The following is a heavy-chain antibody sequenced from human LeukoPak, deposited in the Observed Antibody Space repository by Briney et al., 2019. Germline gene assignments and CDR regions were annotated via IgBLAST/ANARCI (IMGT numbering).Heavy chain of an antibody. Sequence: SETLSLTCTVSGGSISSYYWSWIRQPPGKGLEWIGYIYYSGSTNYNPSLKSRVTISVDTSKNQFSLKLSSVTAADTAVYYCARGPLFDYWGQGTLVTVSS. CDR1: GGSISSYY. CDR3: ARGPLFDY. J-gene: IGHJ4*02. CDR2: IYYSGST. V-gene: IGHV4-59*12.